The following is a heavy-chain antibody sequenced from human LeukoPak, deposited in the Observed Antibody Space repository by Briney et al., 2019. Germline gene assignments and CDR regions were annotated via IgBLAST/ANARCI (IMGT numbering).Heavy chain of an antibody. CDR1: GGSFSGYY. CDR2: INHSGST. J-gene: IGHJ3*02. D-gene: IGHD2-2*01. CDR3: ARAHPGVVVVPAAGHDAFDI. V-gene: IGHV4-34*01. Sequence: SETLSLTCAVYGGSFSGYYWSWIRQPPGKGLEWIGEINHSGSTNYNPSLKSQVTISVDTSKNQFSLKLSSVTAADTAVYYCARAHPGVVVVPAAGHDAFDIWGQGTMVTVSS.